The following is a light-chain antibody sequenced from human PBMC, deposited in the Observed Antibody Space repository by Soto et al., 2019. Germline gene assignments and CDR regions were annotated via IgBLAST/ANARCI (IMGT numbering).Light chain of an antibody. J-gene: IGKJ1*01. V-gene: IGKV1D-16*01. Sequence: DIQLAQSPSSVCASVGDRVTMACRSSQVLMSWFVWYQQKPGKAPQLLIYAASSVQSGVPSRFSGSGSGTEFTLTSSSLQPDDFATYYCQQYNSQWTFGQGTKVDI. CDR2: AAS. CDR3: QQYNSQWT. CDR1: QVLMSW.